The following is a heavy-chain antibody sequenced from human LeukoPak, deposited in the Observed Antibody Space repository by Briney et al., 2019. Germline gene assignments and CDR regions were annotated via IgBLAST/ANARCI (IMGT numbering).Heavy chain of an antibody. CDR2: INHSRST. CDR1: GGSFSGYY. D-gene: IGHD3-9*01. V-gene: IGHV4-34*01. CDR3: ARGGDISTGYFNYYYYGMDV. J-gene: IGHJ6*04. Sequence: PSETLSLTCAVYGGSFSGYYWSWIRQAPGKGLEWIGEINHSRSTNYNPALKSRVTISVDTSKNQFSLKLSSVTAADTAVYYCARGGDISTGYFNYYYYGMDVWGKGTTVTVSS.